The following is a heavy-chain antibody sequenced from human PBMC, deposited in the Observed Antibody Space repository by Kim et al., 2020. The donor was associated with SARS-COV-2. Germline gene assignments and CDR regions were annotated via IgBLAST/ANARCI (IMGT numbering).Heavy chain of an antibody. Sequence: SETLSLTCTVSGGSINSHYWNWIRQPPGQGLEWIGYVYYDGSTNYNPSLQSRVHMSIDTSENKFSLRLTTVTAADTAVYYCARHVQGYCITSCFDGLFWSCDLWGRGTLVTVSS. CDR1: GGSINSHY. CDR3: ARHVQGYCITSCFDGLFWSCDL. J-gene: IGHJ2*01. D-gene: IGHD2-15*01. CDR2: VYYDGST. V-gene: IGHV4-59*11.